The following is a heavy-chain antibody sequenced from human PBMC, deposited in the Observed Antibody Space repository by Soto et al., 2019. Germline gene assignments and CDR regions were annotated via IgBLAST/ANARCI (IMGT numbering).Heavy chain of an antibody. V-gene: IGHV3-73*01. J-gene: IGHJ4*02. D-gene: IGHD6-19*01. CDR1: GFTFSGAA. CDR3: TRVAVAGTGDFDY. Sequence: EVQLVESGGGLVQPGGSLKLSCAASGFTFSGAAMHWVRQASGKGLEWVGRIRSKANSYATAYAASVKGRFTISRDDSKYTEYLQMYSLKTEDTDVYYCTRVAVAGTGDFDYWGQGTLVTVSS. CDR2: IRSKANSYAT.